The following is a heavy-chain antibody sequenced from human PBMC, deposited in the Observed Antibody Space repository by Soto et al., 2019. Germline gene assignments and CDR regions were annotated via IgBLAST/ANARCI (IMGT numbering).Heavy chain of an antibody. J-gene: IGHJ4*02. D-gene: IGHD1-1*01. CDR2: ISYDGSNK. CDR3: ARGVPTTGTVSYYFDY. V-gene: IGHV3-30-3*01. CDR1: GFTFSSYA. Sequence: GGSLRLSCAASGFTFSSYAMHWVRQAPGKGLEWVAVISYDGSNKYYADSVKGRFTISRDNSKNTLYLQMNSLRAEDTAVYYCARGVPTTGTVSYYFDYWGQGTLVTVSS.